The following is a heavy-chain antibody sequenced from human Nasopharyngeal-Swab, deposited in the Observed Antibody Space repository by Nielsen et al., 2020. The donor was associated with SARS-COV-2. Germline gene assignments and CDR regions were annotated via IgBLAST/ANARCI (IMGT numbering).Heavy chain of an antibody. D-gene: IGHD5-12*01. CDR1: GYSFPSYW. J-gene: IGHJ6*02. CDR2: IYPRHSYT. Sequence: ESLKIPCYTSGYSFPSYWLACVPQMPGKGLDWIATIYPRHSYTTYRPSFQGQVTISADKSISTAYLQWSSLKASDTAMYYCVRPEGVATSFKYYFQYGMDVWGQGTMVTVPS. CDR3: VRPEGVATSFKYYFQYGMDV. V-gene: IGHV5-51*01.